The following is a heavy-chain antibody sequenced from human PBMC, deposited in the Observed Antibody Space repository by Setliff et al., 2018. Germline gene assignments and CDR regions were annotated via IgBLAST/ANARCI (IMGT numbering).Heavy chain of an antibody. CDR1: GFTFSTYR. D-gene: IGHD2-15*01. J-gene: IGHJ4*02. V-gene: IGHV3-33*08. Sequence: WGSLRLSCAASGFTFSTYRMHWVRQAPGKGLEWVAVIWGDGVKKYHADSVKGRFTISRDNSKNTLYLQMNSLRPEDTAVYYCARTCSGSGCYAGLESWGQGTPVTVSS. CDR2: IWGDGVKK. CDR3: ARTCSGSGCYAGLES.